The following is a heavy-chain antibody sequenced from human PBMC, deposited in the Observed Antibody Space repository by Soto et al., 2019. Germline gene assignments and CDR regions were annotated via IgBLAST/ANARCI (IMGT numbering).Heavy chain of an antibody. V-gene: IGHV1-69*12. CDR3: ARDGDPQSAFWSGPLGGGRFDP. Sequence: QVQLVQSGAEVKKPVSSVNVSCKTSGGTFGNSAVTWVRQAPGQGLEWLGGIVPMFGTANYAQKFQGRVTITADESTITAYMELNSLKTDDTAVYYCARDGDPQSAFWSGPLGGGRFDPWGQGTLVTVSS. CDR2: IVPMFGTA. J-gene: IGHJ5*02. D-gene: IGHD3-3*01. CDR1: GGTFGNSA.